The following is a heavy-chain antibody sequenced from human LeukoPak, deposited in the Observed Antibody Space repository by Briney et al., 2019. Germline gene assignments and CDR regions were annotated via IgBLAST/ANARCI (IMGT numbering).Heavy chain of an antibody. J-gene: IGHJ4*02. D-gene: IGHD6-13*01. CDR2: ISSGGIST. CDR1: GFTFRSYA. V-gene: IGHV3-23*01. Sequence: GGSLRLSCAASGFTFRSYAMSWVRLAPGRGLEWVSVISSGGISTYYADSVKGRFTISRDNSKNTLYLQMNSLRAEDTAVYYCAKDHGGSSWCFDYWGQGTLVTVSS. CDR3: AKDHGGSSWCFDY.